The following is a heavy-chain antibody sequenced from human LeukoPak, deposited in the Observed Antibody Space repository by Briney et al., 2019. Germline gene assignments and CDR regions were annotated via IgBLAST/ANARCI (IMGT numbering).Heavy chain of an antibody. Sequence: GGSLRLSCAASGFTFSSYWMSWVRQAPGKGLEWVANIKQDGSEKYYVDSVKGRFTLSRDNAKNSLYLQMSSLRAEDTAVYYCARFGTYLDYFDTWGQGSLVTVSS. CDR2: IKQDGSEK. V-gene: IGHV3-7*01. CDR3: ARFGTYLDYFDT. CDR1: GFTFSSYW. J-gene: IGHJ4*02. D-gene: IGHD1-26*01.